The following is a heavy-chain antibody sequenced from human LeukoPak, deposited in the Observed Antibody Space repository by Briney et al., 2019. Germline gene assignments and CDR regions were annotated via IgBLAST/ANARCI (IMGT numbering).Heavy chain of an antibody. CDR1: GFTFDDYG. CDR3: AVTTVTTFFVPSDY. D-gene: IGHD4-17*01. CDR2: INWNGGST. J-gene: IGHJ4*02. Sequence: PGGSLRLSCAASGFTFDDYGMGWVRQAPGKGLEWVSGINWNGGSTGYADSVKGRFTISRDNAKNSLYLQMNSLRAEDTALYYCAVTTVTTFFVPSDYWGQGTLVTVSS. V-gene: IGHV3-20*04.